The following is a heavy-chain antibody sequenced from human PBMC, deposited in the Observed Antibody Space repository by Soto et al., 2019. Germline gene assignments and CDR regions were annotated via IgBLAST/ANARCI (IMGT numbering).Heavy chain of an antibody. CDR2: IYHSGST. Sequence: SETLSLTCAVSGGSISSSNWWSWVRQPPGRGLEWIGEIYHSGSTNYNPSLKSRVTISVDKSKNQFSLKLSSVTAADTAVYYSARETYYYDSSGYLRSNGMDVWGQGTTVTVSS. D-gene: IGHD3-22*01. V-gene: IGHV4-4*02. CDR1: GGSISSSNW. J-gene: IGHJ6*02. CDR3: ARETYYYDSSGYLRSNGMDV.